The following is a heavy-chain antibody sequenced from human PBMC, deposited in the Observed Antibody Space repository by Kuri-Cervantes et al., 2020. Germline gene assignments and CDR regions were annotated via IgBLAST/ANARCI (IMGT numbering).Heavy chain of an antibody. V-gene: IGHV3-NL1*01. CDR1: GFTFSSYG. J-gene: IGHJ6*02. Sequence: GGSLRPSCAVSGFTFSSYGMHWVRQAPGKGLEWVSVIYSGGSTYYADSVKGRFTISRDNSKNTLYLQMNSLRAEDTAVYYCAKDQWRFLEWYYYGMDVWGQGTTVTVSS. CDR3: AKDQWRFLEWYYYGMDV. D-gene: IGHD3-3*01. CDR2: IYSGGST.